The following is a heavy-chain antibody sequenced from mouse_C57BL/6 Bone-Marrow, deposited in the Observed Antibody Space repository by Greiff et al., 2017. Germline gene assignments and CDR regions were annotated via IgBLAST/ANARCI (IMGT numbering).Heavy chain of an antibody. Sequence: VQLQQSGPELVKPGASVKISCKASGYSFTGYYMNWVKQSPEKSLEWIGEINPSTGGTTYNQKFKAKATLTVDKSSSTAYMQLKSLTSEDSAVYYCARGPLYDGNYTYWGQGTLVTVSA. V-gene: IGHV1-42*01. CDR2: INPSTGGT. CDR3: ARGPLYDGNYTY. D-gene: IGHD2-3*01. CDR1: GYSFTGYY. J-gene: IGHJ3*01.